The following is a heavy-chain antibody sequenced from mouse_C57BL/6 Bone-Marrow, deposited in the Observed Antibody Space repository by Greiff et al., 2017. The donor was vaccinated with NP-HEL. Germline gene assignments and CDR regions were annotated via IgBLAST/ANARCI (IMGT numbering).Heavy chain of an antibody. CDR1: GYTFTSYW. CDR3: ARGAFYYDGDYYAMDY. V-gene: IGHV1-64*01. Sequence: QVQLKQPGAELVKPGASVKLSCKASGYTFTSYWMHWVKQRPGQGLEWIGMIHPNSGSTNYNEKFKSKATLTVDKSSSTAYMQLSSLTSEDSAVYYCARGAFYYDGDYYAMDYWGQGTSVTVSS. CDR2: IHPNSGST. D-gene: IGHD2-4*01. J-gene: IGHJ4*01.